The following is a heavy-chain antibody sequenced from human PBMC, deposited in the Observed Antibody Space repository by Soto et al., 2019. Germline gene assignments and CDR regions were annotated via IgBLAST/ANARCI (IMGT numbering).Heavy chain of an antibody. CDR1: GFTFSSYS. D-gene: IGHD3-10*01. Sequence: GGSLRLSCAASGFTFSSYSMNWVRQAPGKGLEWVSSISSSSSYIYYADSVKGRFTISRDNAKNSLYLQMNSLRAEDTAVYYCARAYDYYGSGSFIGFDYWGQGTLVTVSS. J-gene: IGHJ4*02. CDR3: ARAYDYYGSGSFIGFDY. CDR2: ISSSSSYI. V-gene: IGHV3-21*01.